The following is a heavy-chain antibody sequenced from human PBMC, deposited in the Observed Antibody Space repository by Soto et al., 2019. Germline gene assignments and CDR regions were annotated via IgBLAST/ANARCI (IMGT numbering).Heavy chain of an antibody. CDR2: ISYDGSNK. Sequence: QVQLVESGGCVVQPGRSLRLSCAASGFTFSSYGMHWVRQAPGKGLEWVAVISYDGSNKYYADSVKGRFTISRDNSKNTLYLQMNSLRAEDTAVYYCAKDRGYDSSQGFDYWGQGTLVTVSS. V-gene: IGHV3-30*18. CDR1: GFTFSSYG. CDR3: AKDRGYDSSQGFDY. J-gene: IGHJ4*02. D-gene: IGHD3-22*01.